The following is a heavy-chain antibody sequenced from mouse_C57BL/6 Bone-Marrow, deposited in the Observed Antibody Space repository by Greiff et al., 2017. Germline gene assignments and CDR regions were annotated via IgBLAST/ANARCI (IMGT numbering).Heavy chain of an antibody. Sequence: QVQLQQPGAELVKPGASVKMSCKASGYTFTSYWITWVKQRPGQGLEWIGDIYPGSGSTNYNEKFKSKATLTVDTSSSTAYMQLSSLTSEDSAVYYCARFGGYYGWFAYWGQGTLVTVSA. D-gene: IGHD1-1*02. CDR2: IYPGSGST. V-gene: IGHV1-55*01. CDR3: ARFGGYYGWFAY. CDR1: GYTFTSYW. J-gene: IGHJ3*01.